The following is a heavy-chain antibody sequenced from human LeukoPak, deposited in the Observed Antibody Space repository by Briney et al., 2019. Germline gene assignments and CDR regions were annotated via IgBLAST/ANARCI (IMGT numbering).Heavy chain of an antibody. D-gene: IGHD3-22*01. CDR3: ARLPHYYDSSGYYYYGMGV. CDR1: GYSFTSYW. V-gene: IGHV5-51*01. Sequence: GESLKISCKGSGYSFTSYWIGWVRQMPGKGLEWMGIIYPGDSDTRYSPSLQGQVTISADKSISTAYLQWSSLKASDTAMYYCARLPHYYDSSGYYYYGMGVWGQGTTVTVSS. J-gene: IGHJ6*02. CDR2: IYPGDSDT.